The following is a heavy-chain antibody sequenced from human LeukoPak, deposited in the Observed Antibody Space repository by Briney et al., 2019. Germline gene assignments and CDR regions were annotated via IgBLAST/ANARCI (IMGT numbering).Heavy chain of an antibody. J-gene: IGHJ4*02. CDR1: GFTFSSYA. Sequence: PGGSLRLSCAASGFTFSSYAMSWVRQAPGKGLEWVSTISGRGVTTYYADSVKGRFAISSDSSKNTVYLQMNSLRAEDTAAYFCAKDGDSENVRGYMGDWGQGTLVTVSS. CDR2: ISGRGVTT. V-gene: IGHV3-23*01. CDR3: AKDGDSENVRGYMGD. D-gene: IGHD3-10*02.